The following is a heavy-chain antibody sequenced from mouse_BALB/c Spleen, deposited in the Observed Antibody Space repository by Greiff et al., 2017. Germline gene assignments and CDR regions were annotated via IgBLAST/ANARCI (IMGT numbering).Heavy chain of an antibody. D-gene: IGHD1-2*01. J-gene: IGHJ4*01. CDR2: INPYNDGT. CDR3: ARLFITTAMDY. Sequence: VQLKQSGPELVKPGASVKMSCKASGYTFTSYVMHWVKQKPGQGLEWIGYINPYNDGTKYNEKFKGKATLTSDKSSSTAYMELSSLTSEDSAVYYCARLFITTAMDYWGQGTSVTVSS. V-gene: IGHV1-14*01. CDR1: GYTFTSYV.